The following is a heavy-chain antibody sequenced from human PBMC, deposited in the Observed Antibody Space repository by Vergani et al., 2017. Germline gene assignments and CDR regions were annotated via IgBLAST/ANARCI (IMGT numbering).Heavy chain of an antibody. Sequence: QVQLVQSGAEVKKPGASVKVSCKASGYTFTSYAMHWVRQAPGQRLEWMGWINAGNGNTKYSQKFQGRVTITRDTSASTAYMELSSLRSEDTAVYYCARAGCIAARRGCYGFDPWGQGTLVTVSS. D-gene: IGHD6-6*01. CDR2: INAGNGNT. V-gene: IGHV1-3*01. CDR1: GYTFTSYA. J-gene: IGHJ5*02. CDR3: ARAGCIAARRGCYGFDP.